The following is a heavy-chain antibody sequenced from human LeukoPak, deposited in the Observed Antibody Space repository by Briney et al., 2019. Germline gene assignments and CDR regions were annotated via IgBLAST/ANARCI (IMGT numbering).Heavy chain of an antibody. CDR2: ITGNGGTT. CDR1: GFTFSSYP. CDR3: AIDYDSSGSYFDY. Sequence: GGSLRLSCVGSGFTFSSYPMNWVRQAPGKGLEWVSLITGNGGTTHYADSVKGRFTISRDNSKNTLYLQMNRLRDEDTAVYYCAIDYDSSGSYFDYWGQGTLVTVSS. J-gene: IGHJ4*02. D-gene: IGHD3-22*01. V-gene: IGHV3-23*01.